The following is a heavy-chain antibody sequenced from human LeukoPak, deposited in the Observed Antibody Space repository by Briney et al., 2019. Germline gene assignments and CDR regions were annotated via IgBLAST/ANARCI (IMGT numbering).Heavy chain of an antibody. CDR1: GFTFSSYA. V-gene: IGHV3-30*04. Sequence: GGSLRLSGGASGFTFSSYAMHWVRQAPGKGLEWVAVISYDGSNKYYADSVKGRFTISRDNSKNTLYLQMNSLRAEDTAVYCCARSITGTQPGDYWGQGTLVTVSS. CDR3: ARSITGTQPGDY. D-gene: IGHD1-20*01. CDR2: ISYDGSNK. J-gene: IGHJ4*02.